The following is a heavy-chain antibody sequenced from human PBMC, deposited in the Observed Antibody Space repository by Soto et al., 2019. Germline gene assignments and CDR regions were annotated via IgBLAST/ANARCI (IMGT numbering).Heavy chain of an antibody. V-gene: IGHV1-69*01. CDR2: IIPVYGAA. J-gene: IGHJ2*01. Sequence: QVQLVQSGAEVKKPGSSVKVSCKASGGTFSTYATSWVRQAPGQGLEWMGGIIPVYGAANSAQKFQGRVTITADESTTTAYMELSSLSSEDTAVYYCARDWVGAGWYFDLWGRGTLVTVSS. CDR3: ARDWVGAGWYFDL. D-gene: IGHD3-16*01. CDR1: GGTFSTYA.